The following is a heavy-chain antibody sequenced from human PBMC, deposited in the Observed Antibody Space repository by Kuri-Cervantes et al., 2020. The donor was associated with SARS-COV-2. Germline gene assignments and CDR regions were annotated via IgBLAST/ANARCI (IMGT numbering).Heavy chain of an antibody. J-gene: IGHJ3*02. CDR2: INHSGST. CDR1: GGSFSGYY. D-gene: IGHD3-10*01. V-gene: IGHV4-34*01. CDR3: ARRRLRRGDDAFDI. Sequence: GSLRLSCAVYGGSFSGYYWSWTRQPPGKGLEWIGEINHSGSTYYNPSLKSRVAISVDTSKNQFSLKLSSVTAADTAVYYCARRRLRRGDDAFDIWGQGTMVTVSS.